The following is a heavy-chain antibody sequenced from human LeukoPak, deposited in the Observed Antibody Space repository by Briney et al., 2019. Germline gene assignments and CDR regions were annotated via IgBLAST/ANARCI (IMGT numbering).Heavy chain of an antibody. CDR3: ARRGSSWSYAMDV. D-gene: IGHD6-13*01. J-gene: IGHJ6*02. CDR2: IYESGST. Sequence: SETLSLTCTVSGGSIKSHYWSWIRQTPGKGLEWIGCIYESGSTYHNPSLKSRVTISVDMSKNQFSLKVSSVTAADTAVYYCARRGSSWSYAMDVWGQGTTVTVSS. V-gene: IGHV4-59*11. CDR1: GGSIKSHY.